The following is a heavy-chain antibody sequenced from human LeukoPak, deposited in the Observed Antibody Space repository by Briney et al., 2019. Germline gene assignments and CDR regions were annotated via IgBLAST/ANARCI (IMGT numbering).Heavy chain of an antibody. Sequence: GASVKVSCKASGYPFTGYYMHWVRQAPGQGLEWMGWINPNSGGTNYAQKLQGRVTMTRDTSISTADMELSRLRSDDTAVYYCARGSGSYYQFNLDYWGQGTLVTVSS. CDR2: INPNSGGT. CDR3: ARGSGSYYQFNLDY. D-gene: IGHD3-10*01. CDR1: GYPFTGYY. V-gene: IGHV1-2*02. J-gene: IGHJ4*02.